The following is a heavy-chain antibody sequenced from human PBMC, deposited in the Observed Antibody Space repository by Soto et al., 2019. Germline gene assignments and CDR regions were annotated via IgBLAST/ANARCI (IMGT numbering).Heavy chain of an antibody. D-gene: IGHD6-19*01. V-gene: IGHV4-59*08. Sequence: SETLSLTCTVSGGSISSYYWSWIRQSPGKGLEWIGYIYYSGSTNYNPSLKSRVTISVDTSKNQFSLNLSSVTAADTAVYYCARHDHLKIAVPGIYCFDSWGQRPLVTVSS. CDR1: GGSISSYY. CDR3: ARHDHLKIAVPGIYCFDS. CDR2: IYYSGST. J-gene: IGHJ5*01.